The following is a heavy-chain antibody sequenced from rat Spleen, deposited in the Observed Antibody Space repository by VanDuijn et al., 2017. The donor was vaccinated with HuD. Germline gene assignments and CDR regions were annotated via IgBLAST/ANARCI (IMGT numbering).Heavy chain of an antibody. CDR2: ITTGGGTS. D-gene: IGHD1-2*01. Sequence: EVQLVESGGGLVQPGRSLKLSCAASGFTFSNYYMAWVRQAPTKGLEWVAYITTGGGTSFYRDSVKGRFTTSRDNAKSTLYLQMVSLRSEDTATYYCTTGTIAAPYWYFDFWGPGTMVTVSS. J-gene: IGHJ1*01. V-gene: IGHV5-27*01. CDR1: GFTFSNYY. CDR3: TTGTIAAPYWYFDF.